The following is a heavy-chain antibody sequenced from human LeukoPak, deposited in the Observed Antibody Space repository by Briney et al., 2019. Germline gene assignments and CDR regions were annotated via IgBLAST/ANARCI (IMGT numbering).Heavy chain of an antibody. CDR3: AKGKPRKSDNTAYSSLDY. J-gene: IGHJ4*02. V-gene: IGHV3-9*01. Sequence: GGSLRLFCAASGFTFDDYVMYWVRQAPGKGLGWVSGISWDSVSIGYADSVKGPFTISRDNATNSLSLQMNGLRAEDTAFYYCAKGKPRKSDNTAYSSLDYWGQGTLATVSS. D-gene: IGHD3-22*01. CDR1: GFTFDDYV. CDR2: ISWDSVSI.